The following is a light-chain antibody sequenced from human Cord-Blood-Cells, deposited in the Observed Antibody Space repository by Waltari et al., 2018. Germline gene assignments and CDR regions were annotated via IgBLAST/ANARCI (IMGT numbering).Light chain of an antibody. V-gene: IGLV2-23*02. J-gene: IGLJ3*02. CDR2: EVS. Sequence: QSALTQPASVSGSPGQSITISCTGTSSDVGSYNLVSWYQQHLGKAPKLMIYEVSKRPSGVSNRFSGSKSGNTASLTISGLQAEDEADYYCCSYAGSSTQVFGGGTKLTVL. CDR1: SSDVGSYNL. CDR3: CSYAGSSTQV.